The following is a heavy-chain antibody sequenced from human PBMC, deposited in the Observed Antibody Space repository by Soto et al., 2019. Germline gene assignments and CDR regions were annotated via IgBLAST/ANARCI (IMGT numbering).Heavy chain of an antibody. D-gene: IGHD3-3*01. V-gene: IGHV4-39*01. CDR1: GGSISTTNYY. CDR2: IYHSGKT. Sequence: QLQLQESGPGLVKPSETLSLTCTVSGGSISTTNYYWGWVRQPPGKGLEWIASIYHSGKTYYNPSLKRRVTISVDTSKNQFSLKLSSVTAADTAIYYCARRTTTIFDWGQGTLVTVSS. J-gene: IGHJ4*02. CDR3: ARRTTTIFD.